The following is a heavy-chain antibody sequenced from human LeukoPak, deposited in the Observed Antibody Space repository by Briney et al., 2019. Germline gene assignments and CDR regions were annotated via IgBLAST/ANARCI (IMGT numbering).Heavy chain of an antibody. V-gene: IGHV3-48*03. D-gene: IGHD6-19*01. CDR2: IDTDDSTT. J-gene: IGHJ4*02. Sequence: QPGGSLRLSCAASGFTFSSYEMNWVRQAPGKGLEWLSYIDTDDSTTYYADSVKGRFTISRDNAKNSLYLLMNSLRAEDTAVYYCARDGGWGYYFDFWGQGTLVTVSS. CDR1: GFTFSSYE. CDR3: ARDGGWGYYFDF.